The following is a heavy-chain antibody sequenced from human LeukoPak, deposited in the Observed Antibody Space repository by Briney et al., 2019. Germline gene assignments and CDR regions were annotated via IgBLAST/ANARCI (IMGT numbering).Heavy chain of an antibody. CDR2: IIPIFGTA. D-gene: IGHD5-18*01. J-gene: IGHJ4*02. CDR1: GYTFTSYY. CDR3: ARELGYSYGYVDY. V-gene: IGHV1-69*13. Sequence: SVKVSCKASGYTFTSYYMHWVRQAPGQGLEWMGGIIPIFGTANYAQKFQGRVTITADESTSTAYMELSSLRSEDTAVYYCARELGYSYGYVDYWGQGTLVTVSS.